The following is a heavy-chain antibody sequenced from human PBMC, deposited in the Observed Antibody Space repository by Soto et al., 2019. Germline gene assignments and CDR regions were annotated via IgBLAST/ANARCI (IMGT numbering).Heavy chain of an antibody. J-gene: IGHJ6*02. CDR3: ARVIGYSSSFYYYYGMDV. CDR2: IYYSGST. V-gene: IGHV4-59*01. D-gene: IGHD6-6*01. Sequence: NPSETLSLTCTVSGGSISSYYWSWIRQPPGKGLEWIGYIYYSGSTNYNPSLKSRVTISVDTSKNQFSLKLSSVTAADTAVYYCARVIGYSSSFYYYYGMDVWGQGTTVTVSS. CDR1: GGSISSYY.